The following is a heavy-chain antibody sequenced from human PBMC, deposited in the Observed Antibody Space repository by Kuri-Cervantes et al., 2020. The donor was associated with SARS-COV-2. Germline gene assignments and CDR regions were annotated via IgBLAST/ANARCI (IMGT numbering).Heavy chain of an antibody. Sequence: GGSLRLSCAASGFTFDDYAMHWVRQAPGKGLEWVSGISWNSGSIGYADSVKGRFTISRDNAKNSLYLQMNSLRAEDTAVYYCARDPNHPLRFLEWLSPLFDYWGQGTLVTVSS. CDR1: GFTFDDYA. CDR3: ARDPNHPLRFLEWLSPLFDY. V-gene: IGHV3-9*01. D-gene: IGHD3-3*01. J-gene: IGHJ4*02. CDR2: ISWNSGSI.